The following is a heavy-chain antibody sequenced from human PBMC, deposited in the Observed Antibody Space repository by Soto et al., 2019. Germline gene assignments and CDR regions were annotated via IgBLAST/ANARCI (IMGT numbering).Heavy chain of an antibody. CDR2: IFPGDSET. J-gene: IGHJ4*02. V-gene: IGHV5-51*01. D-gene: IGHD6-19*01. CDR3: ARSYSSAWFGAEFDY. Sequence: HGESLKISCKVSGYSFTNFWIGWVRQMPGQGLEWMGIIFPGDSETRYSPSFEGQVTISVDKSIATAYLQWSSLKASDSAMYYCARSYSSAWFGAEFDYWGQRTLVTVSS. CDR1: GYSFTNFW.